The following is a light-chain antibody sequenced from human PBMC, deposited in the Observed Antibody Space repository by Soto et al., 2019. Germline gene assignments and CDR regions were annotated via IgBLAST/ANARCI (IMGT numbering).Light chain of an antibody. CDR3: QQYGRLTQT. V-gene: IGKV3-20*01. J-gene: IGKJ1*01. Sequence: EIVLTLSPGTLSLSPGERATLSCRASQSVSGSNLAWYQQKPGQAPRPLIYGASFRGTCIPDRFSGSGSGTVFTLTISRLEPEDFAEYYCQQYGRLTQTFGQGTKVEIK. CDR2: GAS. CDR1: QSVSGSN.